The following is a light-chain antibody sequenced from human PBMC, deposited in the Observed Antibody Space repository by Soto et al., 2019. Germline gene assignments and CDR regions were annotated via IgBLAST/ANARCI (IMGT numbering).Light chain of an antibody. Sequence: DIQIPQSPASLSASIENKVTIPCRASQCVENYLAWFQQKPGKAPKSLIYGASSLHSGVPSRFSGSGSGTDVTFTISSLQAEDFATYYCQQYYGYPHTFGQGTKVDIK. V-gene: IGKV1-16*01. J-gene: IGKJ1*01. CDR3: QQYYGYPHT. CDR1: QCVENY. CDR2: GAS.